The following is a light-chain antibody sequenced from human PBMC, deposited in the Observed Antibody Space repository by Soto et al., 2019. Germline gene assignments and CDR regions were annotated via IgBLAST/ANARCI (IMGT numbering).Light chain of an antibody. CDR3: QSYDSSPGWV. CDR2: GNS. Sequence: QSVRTQPPSVSGAPGQRVTISCTGSSSNIGAGYDVHWYQQLPGTAPKLLIYGNSNRPSGVPDRFSGSKSGTSASLAITGLQAEDEADYYCQSYDSSPGWVFGTGTKLTVL. V-gene: IGLV1-40*01. J-gene: IGLJ1*01. CDR1: SSNIGAGYD.